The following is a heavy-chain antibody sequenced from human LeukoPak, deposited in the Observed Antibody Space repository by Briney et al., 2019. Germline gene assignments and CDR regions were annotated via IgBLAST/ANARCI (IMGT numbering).Heavy chain of an antibody. V-gene: IGHV4-59*01. D-gene: IGHD3-22*01. CDR2: IYYSGST. CDR1: GGSISSYY. J-gene: IGHJ5*02. Sequence: PSETLSLTCTVSGGSISSYYWSWIRQPPGKGLEWIGYIYYSGSTNYNPSLKSRVPISVDTSKNQFSLKLSSVTAADTAVYYCARDSDDSSGYNWFDPWGQGTLVTVSS. CDR3: ARDSDDSSGYNWFDP.